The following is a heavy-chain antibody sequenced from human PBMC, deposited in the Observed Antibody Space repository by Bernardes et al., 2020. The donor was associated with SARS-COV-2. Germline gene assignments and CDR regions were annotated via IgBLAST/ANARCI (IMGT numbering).Heavy chain of an antibody. D-gene: IGHD5-18*01. CDR1: GYTFKSYG. CDR2: ISADNGYT. J-gene: IGHJ5*02. CDR3: AKVVGYSYGGGWFDP. Sequence: ASVKVSCKASGYTFKSYGMGWVRQAPGQGLEWMGWISADNGYTNYAQKFQDRVTMTTDTSTSTAYMELRSLRSDDTAVYYCAKVVGYSYGGGWFDPWGQGTLVIVSS. V-gene: IGHV1-18*01.